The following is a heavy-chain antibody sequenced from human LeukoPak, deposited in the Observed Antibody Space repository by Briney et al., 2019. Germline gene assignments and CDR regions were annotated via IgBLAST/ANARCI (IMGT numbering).Heavy chain of an antibody. V-gene: IGHV4-39*07. Sequence: SETLSLTCTVSGGSISSSSYYWGWIRQPPGKGLEWIGSIYYSGSTYYNPSLKSRVTISVDTSKNQFSLKLSSVTAADTAVYYCAREATVGEYFDYWGQGTLVTVSS. J-gene: IGHJ4*02. CDR2: IYYSGST. D-gene: IGHD4-23*01. CDR1: GGSISSSSYY. CDR3: AREATVGEYFDY.